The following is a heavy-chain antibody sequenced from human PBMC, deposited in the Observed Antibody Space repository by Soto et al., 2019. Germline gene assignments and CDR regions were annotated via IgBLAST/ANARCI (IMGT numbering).Heavy chain of an antibody. V-gene: IGHV4-30-4*01. CDR2: IYYSGST. CDR3: ARAPVDCSGGSCLDY. Sequence: LSLTCTVSGGSISSGDYYWSWIRQPPGKGLEWIGYIYYSGSTYYNPSLKSRVTISVDTSKNQFSLKLSSVTAADTAVYYCARAPVDCSGGSCLDYWGQGTLVTVSS. D-gene: IGHD2-15*01. J-gene: IGHJ4*02. CDR1: GGSISSGDYY.